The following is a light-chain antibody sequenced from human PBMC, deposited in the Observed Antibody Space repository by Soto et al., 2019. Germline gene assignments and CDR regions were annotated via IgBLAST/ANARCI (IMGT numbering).Light chain of an antibody. V-gene: IGLV2-8*01. J-gene: IGLJ2*01. Sequence: QSALTQPPSASGSPGQSVTISCTGASSDVGNYNFVSWYQQHPGKPPKLMIYDVTERPSGVPDRFSGSKSGNTASLTVSGLQAEDEADYYCTSYAGSSIPVVFGGGTKLTVL. CDR1: SSDVGNYNF. CDR3: TSYAGSSIPVV. CDR2: DVT.